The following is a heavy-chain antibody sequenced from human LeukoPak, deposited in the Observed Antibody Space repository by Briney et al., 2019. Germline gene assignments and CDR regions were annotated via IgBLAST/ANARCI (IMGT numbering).Heavy chain of an antibody. D-gene: IGHD3-22*01. CDR3: ARDLVVRDSSGYKGAPFDY. V-gene: IGHV1-69*04. J-gene: IGHJ4*02. CDR2: IIPILGIA. Sequence: GASVKVSCKASGGTFSSYAISWVRQAPGQGLEWMGRIIPILGIANYAQKFQGRVTITADKSTSTAYMELSSLRSEDTAVYYCARDLVVRDSSGYKGAPFDYWGQGTLVTVSS. CDR1: GGTFSSYA.